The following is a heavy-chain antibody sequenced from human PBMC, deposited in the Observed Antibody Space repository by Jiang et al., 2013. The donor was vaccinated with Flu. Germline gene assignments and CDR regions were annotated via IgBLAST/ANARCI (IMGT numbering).Heavy chain of an antibody. D-gene: IGHD5-18*01. V-gene: IGHV1-46*01. CDR3: AREGEVGYSYVKAFDY. Sequence: SGAEVKKPGASVKVSCKASGYTFTSYYMHWVRQAPGQGLEWMGIINPSGGSTSYAQKFQGRVTMTRDTSTSTVYMELSSLRSEDTAVYYCAREGEVGYSYVKAFDYWGQGTLVTVSS. J-gene: IGHJ4*02. CDR1: GYTFTSYY. CDR2: INPSGGST.